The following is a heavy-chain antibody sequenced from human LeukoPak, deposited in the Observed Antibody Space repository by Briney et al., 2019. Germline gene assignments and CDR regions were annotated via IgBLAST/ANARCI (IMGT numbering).Heavy chain of an antibody. J-gene: IGHJ4*02. CDR3: AKEAYYDFWSGYYGHYFDY. Sequence: PGGSLRLSCAASGFTFSSYAMSWVRQAPGKGLEWVSAIIGSGGSTYYADSVKGRFTISRDNSKNTLYLQMNSLRAEDTAVYYCAKEAYYDFWSGYYGHYFDYWGQGTLVTVSS. D-gene: IGHD3-3*01. CDR1: GFTFSSYA. CDR2: IIGSGGST. V-gene: IGHV3-23*01.